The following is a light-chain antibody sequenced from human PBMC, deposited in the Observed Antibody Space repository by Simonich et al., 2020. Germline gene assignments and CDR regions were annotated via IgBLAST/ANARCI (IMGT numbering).Light chain of an antibody. Sequence: DIVMTQSPDSLAVSLGESATINCKSCQSVLYSSNNKKYLAWYQQKPGQPPKLLIYWASTRQSWVPDRFSGSGSGTDFTLTISSLQAEDVAVYYCQQYYSTPYTFGQGTKLEIK. V-gene: IGKV4-1*01. CDR3: QQYYSTPYT. CDR2: WAS. J-gene: IGKJ2*01. CDR1: QSVLYSSNNKKY.